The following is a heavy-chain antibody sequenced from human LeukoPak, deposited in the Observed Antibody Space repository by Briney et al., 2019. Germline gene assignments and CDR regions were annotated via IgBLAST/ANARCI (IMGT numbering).Heavy chain of an antibody. CDR2: ISGSGGST. CDR1: GFTFSSYA. D-gene: IGHD6-13*01. CDR3: AKGSSWVVNCWFDP. J-gene: IGHJ5*02. Sequence: PGGSLRLSCAASGFTFSSYAMSWVRQAPGKGPEWVSAISGSGGSTYYADSVEGRFTISRDNSKNTLYLQMNSLRAEDTAVYYCAKGSSWVVNCWFDPWGQGTLVTVSS. V-gene: IGHV3-23*01.